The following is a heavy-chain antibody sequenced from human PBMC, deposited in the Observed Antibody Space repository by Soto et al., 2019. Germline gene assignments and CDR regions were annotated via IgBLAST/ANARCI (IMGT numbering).Heavy chain of an antibody. CDR2: ISSSGSTI. V-gene: IGHV3-11*01. CDR1: GFTFSDYY. J-gene: IGHJ5*02. CDR3: ARDRTIFGVAPGDWFDT. Sequence: LRLSCAASGFTFSDYYMSWIRQAPGKGLEWVSYISSSGSTIYYADSVKGRFTISRDNAKNSLYLQMNSLRAEDTAVYYCARDRTIFGVAPGDWFDTWGQGTLVTVSS. D-gene: IGHD3-3*01.